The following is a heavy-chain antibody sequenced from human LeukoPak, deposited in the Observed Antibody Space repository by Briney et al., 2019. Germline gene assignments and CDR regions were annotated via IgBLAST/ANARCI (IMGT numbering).Heavy chain of an antibody. D-gene: IGHD5-24*01. CDR1: GFTFSFYG. Sequence: AGSLTLSCAASGFTFSFYGMTWVRQAPGKGLEWVWYISRGATTVYYADSVMGRFTVSRDNANNSLYLQMNSLRDEDTAMFYCARVGDGHSVNYLDSWGQGTLVTVSS. CDR3: ARVGDGHSVNYLDS. J-gene: IGHJ4*02. V-gene: IGHV3-48*02. CDR2: ISRGATTV.